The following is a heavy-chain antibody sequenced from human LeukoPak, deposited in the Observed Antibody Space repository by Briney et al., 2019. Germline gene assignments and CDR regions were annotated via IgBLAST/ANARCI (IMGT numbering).Heavy chain of an antibody. Sequence: ASVKVSCAASGYTFTSYYMHWVRQAPGQGLEWMGVINPSGGSTSYAQKFQGRVTMTRDTSTSTVYMELSSLRSEDTAVYYCARDPEYQLLFEGDAFDIWGQGTMVTVSS. CDR2: INPSGGST. J-gene: IGHJ3*02. CDR3: ARDPEYQLLFEGDAFDI. V-gene: IGHV1-46*01. CDR1: GYTFTSYY. D-gene: IGHD2-2*01.